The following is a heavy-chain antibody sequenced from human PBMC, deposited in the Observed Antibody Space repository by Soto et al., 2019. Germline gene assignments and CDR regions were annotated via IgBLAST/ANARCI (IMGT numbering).Heavy chain of an antibody. Sequence: GASVKVSCKVSGYTLTELSMHWVRQAPGKGLEWMGGFDPEDGETIYAQKFRGRVTMTEDTSTDTAYMELSSLRSEDTAVYYCATDPPLTMIDAFDIWGQGTMVTVSS. CDR2: FDPEDGET. CDR1: GYTLTELS. J-gene: IGHJ3*02. V-gene: IGHV1-24*01. D-gene: IGHD3-22*01. CDR3: ATDPPLTMIDAFDI.